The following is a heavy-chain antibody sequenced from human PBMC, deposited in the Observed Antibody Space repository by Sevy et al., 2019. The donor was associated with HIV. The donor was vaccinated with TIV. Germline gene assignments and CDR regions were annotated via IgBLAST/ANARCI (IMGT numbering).Heavy chain of an antibody. D-gene: IGHD1-26*01. Sequence: GGSLRLSCAASGFIFNSYAMNWVRQAPGKGLEWVSSISGSGGSTYYADSVKGRVTISRDNFRRMVDLKMNGLRAEETGIYYCRVVGTTTAFDYWGQGTLVTVSS. J-gene: IGHJ4*02. CDR3: RVVGTTTAFDY. CDR2: ISGSGGST. V-gene: IGHV3-23*01. CDR1: GFIFNSYA.